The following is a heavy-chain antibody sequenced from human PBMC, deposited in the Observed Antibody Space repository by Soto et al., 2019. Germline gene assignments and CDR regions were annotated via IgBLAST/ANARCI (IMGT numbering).Heavy chain of an antibody. V-gene: IGHV3-30-3*01. CDR3: ASPPPYSYGPEGYYGMDV. J-gene: IGHJ6*02. CDR1: GFTFSSYA. CDR2: ISYDGSNK. Sequence: ESGGGVVQPGRSLRLSCAASGFTFSSYAMHWVRQAPGKGLEWVAVISYDGSNKYYADSVKGRFTISRDNSKNTLYLQMNSLRAEDTAVYYCASPPPYSYGPEGYYGMDVWGQGTTVTVSS. D-gene: IGHD5-18*01.